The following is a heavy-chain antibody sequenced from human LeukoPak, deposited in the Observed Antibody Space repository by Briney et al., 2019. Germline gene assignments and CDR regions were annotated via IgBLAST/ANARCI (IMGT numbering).Heavy chain of an antibody. D-gene: IGHD5-24*01. J-gene: IGHJ4*02. Sequence: GGSLRLSCAASGFTFSSYSMNWVRQAPGKGLEWVSSISRSSNYTYYADSVKGRFTISRDNAKNSLYLQINSLRAEDTSVYYCARGENNYGYYYFDYWGQGTLVTVSS. CDR2: ISRSSNYT. V-gene: IGHV3-21*01. CDR1: GFTFSSYS. CDR3: ARGENNYGYYYFDY.